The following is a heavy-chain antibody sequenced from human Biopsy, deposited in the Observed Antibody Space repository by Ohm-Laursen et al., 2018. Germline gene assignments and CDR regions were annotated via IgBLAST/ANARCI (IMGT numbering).Heavy chain of an antibody. V-gene: IGHV1-2*02. J-gene: IGHJ6*02. CDR1: GYTFTGYH. Sequence: ASGQVSCKASGYTFTGYHGHWGRQSPGQGLEWMGWIKPNNGDTDYSQRFQGRVTLTRETSTGTVYLELNSLIYEDTALYYCARDETGSSVFGPYYYGMDVWGQGTTVTVSS. CDR3: ARDETGSSVFGPYYYGMDV. D-gene: IGHD3-9*01. CDR2: IKPNNGDT.